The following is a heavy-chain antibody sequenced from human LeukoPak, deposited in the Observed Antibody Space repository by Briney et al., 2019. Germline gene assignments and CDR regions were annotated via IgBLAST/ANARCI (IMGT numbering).Heavy chain of an antibody. D-gene: IGHD2-2*02. CDR2: IYHSGST. J-gene: IGHJ5*02. V-gene: IGHV4-4*02. Sequence: SGTLSLTCAVSGGSISSSNWWSWVRQPPGKGLEWIGEIYHSGSTNYNPSLKSRVTISVDKSKNQFSLKLSSVTAADTAVYYCAIKGGPTYCSSTSCHMPYNWFDPWGQGTLVTVSS. CDR3: AIKGGPTYCSSTSCHMPYNWFDP. CDR1: GGSISSSNW.